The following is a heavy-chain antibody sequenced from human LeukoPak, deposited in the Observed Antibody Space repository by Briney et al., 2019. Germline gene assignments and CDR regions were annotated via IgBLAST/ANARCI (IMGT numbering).Heavy chain of an antibody. CDR2: INHSGST. Sequence: SETLSLTCAVYGGSFSGYYWSWIRQPPGKGLEWIGEINHSGSTNYNPSLKSRVTISVDTSKNQFSLKLSSVTAADTAVYYCARVGYYGSGSYFSPRRYYYGMGVWGQGTTVTVSS. CDR1: GGSFSGYY. D-gene: IGHD3-10*01. V-gene: IGHV4-34*01. J-gene: IGHJ6*02. CDR3: ARVGYYGSGSYFSPRRYYYGMGV.